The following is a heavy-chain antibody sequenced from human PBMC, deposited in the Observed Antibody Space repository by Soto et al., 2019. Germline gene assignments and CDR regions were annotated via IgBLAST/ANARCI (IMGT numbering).Heavy chain of an antibody. D-gene: IGHD3-22*01. Sequence: QVQLVQSGAEVKKPGASVKVSCTASGYTFIDYYMHWGRQAPGQGLEWMGWINPSSGGTHYAQKFQGRVAMTRDTSISIVYMELRRLKSENTAMYYCASDRGYDSPDSYCYALSGLDVWGQGTRVSVSS. V-gene: IGHV1-2*02. CDR1: GYTFIDYY. CDR3: ASDRGYDSPDSYCYALSGLDV. CDR2: INPSSGGT. J-gene: IGHJ6*02.